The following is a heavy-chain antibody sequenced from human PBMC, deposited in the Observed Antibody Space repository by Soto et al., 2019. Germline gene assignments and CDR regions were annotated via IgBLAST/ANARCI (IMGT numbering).Heavy chain of an antibody. V-gene: IGHV4-39*07. Sequence: PSETLSLTCTVSGGSIRNSSNFWAWIRQPPGKGPEWIGSISYGGSTYYNPSLKSRVTISVDVSKNQFSLKLTSVNTADTAIYYCTRGGDPYKTGHWGQGTLVTVS. CDR1: GGSIRNSSNF. D-gene: IGHD2-21*01. J-gene: IGHJ4*02. CDR2: ISYGGST. CDR3: TRGGDPYKTGH.